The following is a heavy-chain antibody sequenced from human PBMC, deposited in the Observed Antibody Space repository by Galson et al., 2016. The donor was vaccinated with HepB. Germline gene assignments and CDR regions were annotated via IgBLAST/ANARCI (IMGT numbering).Heavy chain of an antibody. Sequence: SLRLSCAASGFNFITTWMHWVRQSPGRGLVWVSRINGDGRITNYADSVRGRFTISRDNAKNTVSLQMNSLRSEDTAIYYCAKEGPFSWNDYWGQGTLVTVSS. CDR2: INGDGRIT. V-gene: IGHV3-74*01. CDR3: AKEGPFSWNDY. CDR1: GFNFITTW. D-gene: IGHD6-13*01. J-gene: IGHJ4*02.